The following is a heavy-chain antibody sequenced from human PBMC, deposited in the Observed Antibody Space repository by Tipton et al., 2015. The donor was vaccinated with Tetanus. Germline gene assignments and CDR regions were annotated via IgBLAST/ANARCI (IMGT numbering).Heavy chain of an antibody. V-gene: IGHV3-48*03. D-gene: IGHD5-24*01. Sequence: SLRLSCAASGFTFSNYEMNWVRQAPGKGLEWVSYISSGGLTIYYADSVKGRFTISRDNVKSSLYLQMNSLRAEDTAVYYCARDRRDDSSYEPTWYFDLWGRGALVTVSS. CDR2: ISSGGLTI. CDR1: GFTFSNYE. J-gene: IGHJ2*01. CDR3: ARDRRDDSSYEPTWYFDL.